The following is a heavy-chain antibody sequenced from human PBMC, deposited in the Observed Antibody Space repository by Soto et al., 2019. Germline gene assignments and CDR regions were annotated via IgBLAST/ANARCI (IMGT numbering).Heavy chain of an antibody. J-gene: IGHJ4*02. D-gene: IGHD3-16*01. CDR3: ARGVWGNSAYFDF. Sequence: QLQLQESGSGLVKPSQTLSLTCAVSGDSIGSGVSSWSWIRQPPGKGLEWIGYIYQHGNTYYSPSLMSRVTISVDRSKNQFSLRLHSVTAADTAVYYCARGVWGNSAYFDFWGQGTLVTVSS. CDR1: GDSIGSGVSS. V-gene: IGHV4-30-2*01. CDR2: IYQHGNT.